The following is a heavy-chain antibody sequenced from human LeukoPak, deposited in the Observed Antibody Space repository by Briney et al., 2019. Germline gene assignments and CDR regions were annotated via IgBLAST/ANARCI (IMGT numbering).Heavy chain of an antibody. D-gene: IGHD3-10*01. J-gene: IGHJ4*02. CDR2: IYYSGST. CDR3: ARASRGDSQYYFDY. V-gene: IGHV4-39*01. CDR1: GGSISSSSYY. Sequence: SETLSLTCTVSGGSISSSSYYWGWIRQPPGKGLEWIGSIYYSGSTYYNPSLKSRVTISVDTSKNQFSLKLSSVTAADTAVYYCARASRGDSQYYFDYWGPGTLVTVSS.